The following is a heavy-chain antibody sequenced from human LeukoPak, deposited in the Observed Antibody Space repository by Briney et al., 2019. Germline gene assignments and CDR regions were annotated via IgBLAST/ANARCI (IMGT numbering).Heavy chain of an antibody. J-gene: IGHJ4*02. CDR3: ARGHSNYGDYFDY. CDR2: ISSSSIYI. V-gene: IGHV3-21*01. D-gene: IGHD4-11*01. CDR1: GFTFSSYS. Sequence: GGSLRPSCVASGFTFSSYSMNWVRQAPGKGLEWVSSISSSSIYIYYADSVKGRFTISRDNAKSSLSLQMNSLRAEDTAVYYCARGHSNYGDYFDYWGQGTLVTVSS.